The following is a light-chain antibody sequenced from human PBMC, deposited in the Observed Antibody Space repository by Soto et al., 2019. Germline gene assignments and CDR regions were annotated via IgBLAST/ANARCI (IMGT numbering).Light chain of an antibody. CDR2: TVS. CDR3: MQGTYWLPT. J-gene: IGKJ1*01. V-gene: IGKV2-30*01. Sequence: DVVMTQSPPSLPVTLGQPASISCRSSQSVVYSDGNAYLNWFHQRPGQSPRRLIYTVSNRDSGVPDRFSGDGSGTDFTLKISRVEAEDVGIYYCMQGTYWLPTFGQGTKVEI. CDR1: QSVVYSDGNAY.